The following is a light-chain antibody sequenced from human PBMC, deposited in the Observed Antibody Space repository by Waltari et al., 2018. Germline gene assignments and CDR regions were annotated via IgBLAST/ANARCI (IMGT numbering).Light chain of an antibody. V-gene: IGLV1-40*01. CDR2: GNN. J-gene: IGLJ2*01. Sequence: QSVLTQPPSVSGAPGQRVTIYCTGSIPNIGAGYDVHWYQPLPGTAPKLLIYGNNNRPSGVPDRFSGSKSGTSASLAITGLQSDDEADYYCQSYDNILSGGVFGGGTKLTVL. CDR3: QSYDNILSGGV. CDR1: IPNIGAGYD.